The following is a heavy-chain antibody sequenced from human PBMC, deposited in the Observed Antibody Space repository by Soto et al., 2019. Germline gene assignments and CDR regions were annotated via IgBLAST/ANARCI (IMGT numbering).Heavy chain of an antibody. D-gene: IGHD6-19*01. CDR1: GFTFSSYG. J-gene: IGHJ1*01. CDR3: AKDQDSSGWPAH. Sequence: PGGSLRLSCAASGFTFSSYGIHWVRQAPGKGLEWVAVISYDGSNKYYADSVKGRFTISRDNSKNTLYLQMNSLRAEDTAVYYCAKDQDSSGWPAHWGQGTLVTVSS. V-gene: IGHV3-30*18. CDR2: ISYDGSNK.